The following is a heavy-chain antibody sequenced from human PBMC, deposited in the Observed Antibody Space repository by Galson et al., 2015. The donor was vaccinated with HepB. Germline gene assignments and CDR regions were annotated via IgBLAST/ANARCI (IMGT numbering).Heavy chain of an antibody. CDR2: ISAYNGNT. V-gene: IGHV1-18*01. CDR3: ARDGSYWYYYYYMDV. Sequence: SVKVSCKASGYTFTSYGISWVRQAPGQGLEWMGWISAYNGNTNYAQKLQGRVTMTTDTSTSTAYMELRSLRSDDTAVYYCARDGSYWYYYYYMDVWGKGTTVTVSS. CDR1: GYTFTSYG. D-gene: IGHD1-26*01. J-gene: IGHJ6*03.